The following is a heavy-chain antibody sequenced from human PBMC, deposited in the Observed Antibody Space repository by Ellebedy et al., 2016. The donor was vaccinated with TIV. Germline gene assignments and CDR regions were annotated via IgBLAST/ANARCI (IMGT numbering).Heavy chain of an antibody. CDR2: ISVSNGDT. D-gene: IGHD4-17*01. CDR1: GYTFTSYG. V-gene: IGHV1-18*01. Sequence: AASVKVSCKTSGYTFTSYGISWVLQAPGQGLEWMGWISVSNGDTNSAQKLQGRVTMTTDTSTSTAYMELRSLRSDDTAVYYCARALMTTMSRDNWGQGTLVTVSS. CDR3: ARALMTTMSRDN. J-gene: IGHJ4*02.